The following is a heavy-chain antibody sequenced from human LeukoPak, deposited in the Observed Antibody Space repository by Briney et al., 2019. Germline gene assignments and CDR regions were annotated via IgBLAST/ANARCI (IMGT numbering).Heavy chain of an antibody. CDR1: GGTFSSYA. J-gene: IGHJ4*02. CDR3: ARGKLWFGESIDY. Sequence: EASVKVSCKASGGTFSSYAISWVRQAPGQGLEWMGGIIPIFGTANYAQKFQGRVTITADESTSTAYMELSSLRSEDTAVYYCARGKLWFGESIDYWGQGTLVTVSS. CDR2: IIPIFGTA. D-gene: IGHD3-10*01. V-gene: IGHV1-69*13.